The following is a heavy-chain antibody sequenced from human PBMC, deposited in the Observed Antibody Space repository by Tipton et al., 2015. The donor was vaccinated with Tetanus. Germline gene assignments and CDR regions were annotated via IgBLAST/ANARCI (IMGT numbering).Heavy chain of an antibody. Sequence: TLSLTCNVSGATMSSSSYYWDWVRQSPGKGLEWIGEISHSGSSSYSPSLKSRVTISVDTSKNQFSLRLRSVAAADTAVYYCARGGRDAYNNPLGAFDVWGRGTTVTVSS. J-gene: IGHJ3*01. D-gene: IGHD5-24*01. V-gene: IGHV4-39*07. CDR2: ISHSGSS. CDR3: ARGGRDAYNNPLGAFDV. CDR1: GATMSSSSYY.